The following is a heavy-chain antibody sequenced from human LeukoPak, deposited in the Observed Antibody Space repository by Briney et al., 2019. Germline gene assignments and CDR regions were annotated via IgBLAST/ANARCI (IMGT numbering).Heavy chain of an antibody. D-gene: IGHD3-3*01. CDR1: GYTFTSYG. V-gene: IGHV1-18*01. CDR3: ARERKITIFGVACDY. Sequence: ASVKVSCKASGYTFTSYGISWVRQAPGQGLEWMGWISAYNGNTNYAQKLQGRVTMTTDTPTSTAYMELRSLRSDDTAVYYCARERKITIFGVACDYWGQGTLVTVSS. J-gene: IGHJ4*02. CDR2: ISAYNGNT.